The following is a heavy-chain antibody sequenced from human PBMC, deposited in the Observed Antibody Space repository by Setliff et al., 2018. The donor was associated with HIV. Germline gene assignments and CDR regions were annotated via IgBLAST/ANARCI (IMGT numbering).Heavy chain of an antibody. J-gene: IGHJ6*02. CDR2: IYYSGST. V-gene: IGHV4-39*01. CDR3: ASRPWGAAAGSRYGMDV. CDR1: GGSISSSSFY. D-gene: IGHD6-13*01. Sequence: KPSETLYLTCTVSGGSISSSSFYWGWIRQPPGKGLEWIGSIYYSGSTYYNPSLKSRVTISVDTSKNQFSLKLSSVTAADTAVYYCASRPWGAAAGSRYGMDVWGLGTTVTVSS.